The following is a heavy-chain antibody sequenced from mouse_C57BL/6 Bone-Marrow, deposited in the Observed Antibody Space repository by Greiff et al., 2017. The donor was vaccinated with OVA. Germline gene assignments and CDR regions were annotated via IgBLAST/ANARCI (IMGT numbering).Heavy chain of an antibody. V-gene: IGHV1-19*01. D-gene: IGHD1-1*01. CDR3: ARGFITTVVAHDY. CDR2: INPYNGGT. Sequence: VQLQQSGPVLVKPGASVKMSCKASGYTFTDYYMNWVKQSHGKSLEWIGVINPYNGGTSYNQKFKGKATLTVDKSSSTAYMELNSLTSEDSAVYYCARGFITTVVAHDYWGQGTTLTVSS. CDR1: GYTFTDYY. J-gene: IGHJ2*01.